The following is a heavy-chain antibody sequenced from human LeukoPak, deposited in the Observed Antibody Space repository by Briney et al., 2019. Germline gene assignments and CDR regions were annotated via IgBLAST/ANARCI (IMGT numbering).Heavy chain of an antibody. V-gene: IGHV3-7*01. CDR2: IKQDGSEK. J-gene: IGHJ5*02. CDR3: ARRCSSTSCYRGENWFDP. D-gene: IGHD2-2*02. CDR1: GFTFSSYW. Sequence: PGGSLRLSCAASGFTFSSYWMSWVRQAPGKGLEWVANIKQDGSEKYYVDSVKGRFTISRDNAKKSLYLQMYSLRAEDTAVYYCARRCSSTSCYRGENWFDPWGQGTLVTVSS.